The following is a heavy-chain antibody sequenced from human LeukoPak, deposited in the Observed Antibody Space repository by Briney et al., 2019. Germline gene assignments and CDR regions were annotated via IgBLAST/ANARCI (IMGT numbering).Heavy chain of an antibody. V-gene: IGHV1-18*04. CDR2: ISAYNGNT. Sequence: VASVTVSCKASGYTFTDYYMHWVRQAPGQGLEWMGWISAYNGNTNYAQKLQGRVTMTTDTSTSTAYMELRSLRSDDTAVYYCARAPRAQDYSHWGQGTLVTVSS. D-gene: IGHD4-11*01. CDR3: ARAPRAQDYSH. CDR1: GYTFTDYY. J-gene: IGHJ4*02.